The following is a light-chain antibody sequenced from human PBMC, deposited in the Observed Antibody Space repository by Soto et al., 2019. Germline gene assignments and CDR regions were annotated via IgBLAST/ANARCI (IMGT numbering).Light chain of an antibody. J-gene: IGKJ5*01. CDR2: DAS. CDR1: QAISNN. V-gene: IGKV3D-11*01. Sequence: EIVLTQSPATLSLSPVAIVTLSWSASQAISNNLAWYQQKPGEAPRLLIYDASNRATGIPARFSGSGSGTDFTLNISSLEPEDFAVYYCQQRSNFITFGQGTRLEI. CDR3: QQRSNFIT.